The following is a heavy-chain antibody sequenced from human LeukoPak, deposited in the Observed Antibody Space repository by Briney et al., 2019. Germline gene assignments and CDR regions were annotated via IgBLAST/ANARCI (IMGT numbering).Heavy chain of an antibody. Sequence: GGSLRLSCAVSGITLSNYGMSWVRQAPGKGLEWVAGISDSGGSTNYADSVKGRFTISRDNPKNKLYLQMNSLRAEDTAVYFCAERGVVIRVILVGFHKEAYYFDSWGQGALVTVSS. D-gene: IGHD3-22*01. J-gene: IGHJ4*02. CDR2: ISDSGGST. CDR3: AERGVVIRVILVGFHKEAYYFDS. CDR1: GITLSNYG. V-gene: IGHV3-23*01.